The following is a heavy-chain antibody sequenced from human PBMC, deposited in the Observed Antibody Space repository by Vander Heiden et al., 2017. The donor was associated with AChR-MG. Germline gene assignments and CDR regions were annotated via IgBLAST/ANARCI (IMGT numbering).Heavy chain of an antibody. D-gene: IGHD5-18*01. Sequence: QVQLQESGPGLAMPSQTLSPTCTVSAGSVSSGGDYWSWIRQHPGKGLEWIEYIYYSGSSYYNPSLKSRGTIAVDTSKNQFSLKLSAVTAADTAVYYCARSVGYSYGYSAFDIWGQGTMVTVSS. V-gene: IGHV4-31*03. CDR2: IYYSGSS. CDR1: AGSVSSGGDY. J-gene: IGHJ3*02. CDR3: ARSVGYSYGYSAFDI.